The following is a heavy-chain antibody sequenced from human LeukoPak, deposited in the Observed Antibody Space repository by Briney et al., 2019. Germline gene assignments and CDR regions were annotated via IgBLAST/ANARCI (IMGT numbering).Heavy chain of an antibody. D-gene: IGHD6-19*01. V-gene: IGHV3-30*03. CDR2: ISNGGSYK. CDR1: GFTFSTYG. Sequence: GGSLRLSCEASGFTFSTYGMHWVRQAPGKGLEWVAGISNGGSYKYYADSVKGRFTISRDNSKNTLYLQMNSLRVEDAAVYYCARSSSGWYNFDYWGQGTLVTVSS. CDR3: ARSSSGWYNFDY. J-gene: IGHJ4*02.